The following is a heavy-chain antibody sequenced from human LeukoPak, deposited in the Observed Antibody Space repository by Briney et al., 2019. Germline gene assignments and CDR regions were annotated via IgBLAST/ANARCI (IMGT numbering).Heavy chain of an antibody. CDR3: ARIPLYFLEPFDY. CDR1: GGSVSGYY. J-gene: IGHJ4*02. CDR2: ISHRGRT. D-gene: IGHD3-3*01. V-gene: IGHV4-34*01. Sequence: SETLSLTCAVYGGSVSGYYWSWIRQPPGKGLEWIGEISHRGRTHYNPSLKGRVTMSVDTSKNQFALEVDSVIAADTAVYYCARIPLYFLEPFDYWGQGILVTVSS.